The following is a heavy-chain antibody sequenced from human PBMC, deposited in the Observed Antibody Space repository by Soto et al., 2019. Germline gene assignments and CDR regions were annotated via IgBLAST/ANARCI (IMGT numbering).Heavy chain of an antibody. CDR2: IDPSDSYT. D-gene: IGHD6-13*01. V-gene: IGHV5-10-1*01. Sequence: PGESLKISCKGSGYSFTSYWISWVRQMPGKGLEWMGRIDPSDSYTNYSPSFQGHVTISADKSISTAYLQWSSLKASDTAMYYCARHPRSWTNYHYYGMDVWGQGTTVTASS. J-gene: IGHJ6*02. CDR3: ARHPRSWTNYHYYGMDV. CDR1: GYSFTSYW.